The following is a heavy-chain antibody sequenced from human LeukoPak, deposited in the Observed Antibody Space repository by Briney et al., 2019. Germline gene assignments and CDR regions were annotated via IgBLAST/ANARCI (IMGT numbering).Heavy chain of an antibody. CDR3: AKVPSPFGVVRYFDY. V-gene: IGHV3-23*01. J-gene: IGHJ4*02. D-gene: IGHD3-3*01. Sequence: GGSLRLPCAASGFTFSSYAMSWVRQAPGKGLEWVSAISGSGGSTYYADSVKGRFTISRDNSKNTLYLQMNSLRAEDTAVYYCAKVPSPFGVVRYFDYWGQGTLVTVSS. CDR1: GFTFSSYA. CDR2: ISGSGGST.